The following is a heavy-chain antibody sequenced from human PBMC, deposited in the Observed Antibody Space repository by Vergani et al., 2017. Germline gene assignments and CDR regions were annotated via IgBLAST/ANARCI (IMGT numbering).Heavy chain of an antibody. V-gene: IGHV3-73*01. Sequence: EVQLLESGGGWAQPGGSLRLSCAASGFVFSESPINWVRQVPGKGLEWLGHIRRRSEHYATAYGPSLIGRATISRDNAKNSLFLQMSSLKVEDTGVYYCAREMSNDGFVYLGQGTRVTVA. J-gene: IGHJ4*02. CDR3: AREMSNDGFVY. D-gene: IGHD4-11*01. CDR2: IRRRSEHYAT. CDR1: GFVFSESP.